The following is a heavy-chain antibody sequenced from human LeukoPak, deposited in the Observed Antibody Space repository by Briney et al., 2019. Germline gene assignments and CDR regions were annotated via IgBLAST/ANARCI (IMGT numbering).Heavy chain of an antibody. Sequence: SVKVSCKASGGTFSSYAISWVRQAPGQGLEWMGGIIPIFGTANYAQKFQGGVTITADESTSTAYMELSSLRSEDTAVYYCASRMVRGVTYYGMDVWGKGTTVTVSS. D-gene: IGHD3-10*01. J-gene: IGHJ6*04. CDR2: IIPIFGTA. CDR3: ASRMVRGVTYYGMDV. V-gene: IGHV1-69*01. CDR1: GGTFSSYA.